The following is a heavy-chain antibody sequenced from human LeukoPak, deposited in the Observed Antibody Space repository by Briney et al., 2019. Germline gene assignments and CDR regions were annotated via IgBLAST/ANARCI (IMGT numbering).Heavy chain of an antibody. CDR3: GRDRCGYSYGGD. CDR2: ISGGGGRT. CDR1: GFTYSGDA. J-gene: IGHJ4*02. V-gene: IGHV3-23*01. Sequence: GGSLRLSCAPSGFTYSGDAMSSGREAPGEGLGRGAAISGGGGRTYYADSVKGRFTISRDNAKNTLYLHKNSLRAEETPVYYFGRDRCGYSYGGDWGQGTLVTVSS. D-gene: IGHD5-18*01.